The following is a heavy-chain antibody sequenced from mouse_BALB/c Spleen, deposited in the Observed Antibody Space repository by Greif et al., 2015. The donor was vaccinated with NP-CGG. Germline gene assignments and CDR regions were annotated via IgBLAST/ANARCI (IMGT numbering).Heavy chain of an antibody. J-gene: IGHJ2*01. V-gene: IGHV1-7*01. CDR1: GYTFTSYW. CDR3: ARRVYYFDY. CDR2: INPSTGYT. Sequence: VQLQQSGAELAKPGASVKMSCKASGYTFTSYWMHWVKQRSGQGLEWIGYINPSTGYTEYNQKFKDKATLTADKSSSTAYMQLSSLTSEDSAVYYCARRVYYFDYWGQGTTLTVSS.